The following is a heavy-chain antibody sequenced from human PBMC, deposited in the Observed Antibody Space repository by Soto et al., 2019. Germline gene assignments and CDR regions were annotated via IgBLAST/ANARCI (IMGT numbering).Heavy chain of an antibody. Sequence: QVQLVQSGAEVKKPWSSVKVSCKASGGTFSSYAISWVRQAPGQGLEWMGGIIPIFGTANYAQKFQGRVTITADESTSTAYMELSSLRSEDTAVYYCATDGDCTNGVCPAYYFDYWGQGTLVTVSS. CDR3: ATDGDCTNGVCPAYYFDY. D-gene: IGHD2-8*01. J-gene: IGHJ4*02. CDR2: IIPIFGTA. V-gene: IGHV1-69*12. CDR1: GGTFSSYA.